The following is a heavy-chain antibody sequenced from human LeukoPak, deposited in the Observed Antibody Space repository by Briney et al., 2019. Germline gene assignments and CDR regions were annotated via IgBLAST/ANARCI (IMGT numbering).Heavy chain of an antibody. CDR2: INPNSGDT. CDR3: ARVYSIRSFDY. Sequence: GASVKVSCKASGYTFTGYYMHWVRQAPGQGLEWMGWINPNSGDTNYAQKFQGRVTMTRDTSINTAYMELTRLTSDDTVVYYCARVYSIRSFDYWGQGTLVTVSS. J-gene: IGHJ4*02. V-gene: IGHV1-2*02. CDR1: GYTFTGYY. D-gene: IGHD2-15*01.